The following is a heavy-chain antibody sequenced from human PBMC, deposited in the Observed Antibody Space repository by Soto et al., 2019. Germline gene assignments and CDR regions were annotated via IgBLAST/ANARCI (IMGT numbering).Heavy chain of an antibody. CDR1: GGSISNYY. CDR3: ASGGNWFDP. J-gene: IGHJ5*02. D-gene: IGHD3-16*01. V-gene: IGHV4-59*01. Sequence: SETLSLTCNVSGGSISNYYWTWVRQSPEKGLEWIGYMYYNGNINYNPSLKSRVTISIDTSRNQFSLTLKSVTAADTAVYYCASGGNWFDPWGQGVLVTVSS. CDR2: MYYNGNI.